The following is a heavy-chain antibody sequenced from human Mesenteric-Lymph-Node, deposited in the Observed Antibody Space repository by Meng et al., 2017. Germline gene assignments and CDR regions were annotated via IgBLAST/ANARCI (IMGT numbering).Heavy chain of an antibody. CDR3: ARRVHDGSGHHYFDY. Sequence: HAWGLARARPPDSLPLPCTVSCGSTTSTSYYWDWIRQSPAKGLEWIGTIGYSGTIVYNPSLSSRVTMTLDTSKNQFSLKLSSVTAPDTAVYYCARRVHDGSGHHYFDYWGQGTLVTVSS. CDR2: IGYSGTI. J-gene: IGHJ4*02. D-gene: IGHD3-22*01. V-gene: IGHV4-39*01. CDR1: CGSTTSTSYY.